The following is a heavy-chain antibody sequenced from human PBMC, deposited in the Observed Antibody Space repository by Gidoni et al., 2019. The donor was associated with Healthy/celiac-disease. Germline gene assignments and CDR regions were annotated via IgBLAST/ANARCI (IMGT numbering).Heavy chain of an antibody. V-gene: IGHV4-4*07. CDR1: GCSISNYY. CDR2: IYSTGNT. D-gene: IGHD3-22*01. CDR3: ARGKRYYYDSSGEYYFDY. Sequence: QVQLQESGPGLVRPPETLSLACTVSGCSISNYYWSWIRQPAGKGLEWIGRIYSTGNTNYNPSLKSRVTMSVDTSKNQFSLKLNSVTAADTAVYYCARGKRYYYDSSGEYYFDYWGQGTLVTVSS. J-gene: IGHJ4*02.